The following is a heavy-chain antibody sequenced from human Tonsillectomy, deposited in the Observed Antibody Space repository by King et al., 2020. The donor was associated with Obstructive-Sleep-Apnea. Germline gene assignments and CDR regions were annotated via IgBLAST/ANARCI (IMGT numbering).Heavy chain of an antibody. J-gene: IGHJ4*02. CDR3: ARHLVDFPSYYFDY. D-gene: IGHD3-16*01. Sequence: QLQESGPGLVKPSETLSLTCTVSGGSISSSSYYWGWIRQPPGKGLEWIGSIFYTGRTYYNPSLKSRVTISVDTSKNQFSLKLSSVTAADTAVYYCARHLVDFPSYYFDYWGQGTLVTVSS. V-gene: IGHV4-39*01. CDR2: IFYTGRT. CDR1: GGSISSSSYY.